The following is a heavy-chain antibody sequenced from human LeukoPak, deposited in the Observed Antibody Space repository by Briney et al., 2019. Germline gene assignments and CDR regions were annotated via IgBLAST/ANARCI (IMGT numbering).Heavy chain of an antibody. V-gene: IGHV4-59*01. Sequence: SETLSLTCAVSGASFSYYYWSWIRQPPGKELEWIGHMYNGGSPNYNPSLKSRLAMSIDTSKEQFSLNLSFVTAADTAVYYCGRLYTGYSNDYWGQGTLVIVSS. D-gene: IGHD5-12*01. J-gene: IGHJ4*02. CDR1: GASFSYYY. CDR2: MYNGGSP. CDR3: GRLYTGYSNDY.